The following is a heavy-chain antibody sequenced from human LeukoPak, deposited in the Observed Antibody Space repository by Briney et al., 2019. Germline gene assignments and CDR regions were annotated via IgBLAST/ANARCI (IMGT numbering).Heavy chain of an antibody. CDR3: ARDLTHNYYDSSGN. CDR2: IYSGGST. Sequence: GGSLRLSCAASGFSFSTTGIHWVRQAPGKGLEWVSVIYSGGSTYYADSVKGRFTISRDNSKNTLYLQMNSLRAEDTAVYYCARDLTHNYYDSSGNWGQGTLVTVSS. CDR1: GFSFSTTG. V-gene: IGHV3-66*01. D-gene: IGHD3-22*01. J-gene: IGHJ4*02.